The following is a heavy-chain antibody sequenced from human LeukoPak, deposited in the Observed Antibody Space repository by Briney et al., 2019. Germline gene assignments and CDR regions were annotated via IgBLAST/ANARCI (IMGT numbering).Heavy chain of an antibody. J-gene: IGHJ6*02. V-gene: IGHV3-48*03. Sequence: GGSLRLSCAASGFTFSSYEMNWVRQARGEGLEWGSYISSSGSTIYSADCVKGRFTISRDNAKNSLYLQMNSLRAEDTAVYYCASIGVVISTYYYYGMDVWGQGTTVTVSS. CDR2: ISSSGSTI. CDR1: GFTFSSYE. CDR3: ASIGVVISTYYYYGMDV. D-gene: IGHD3-3*01.